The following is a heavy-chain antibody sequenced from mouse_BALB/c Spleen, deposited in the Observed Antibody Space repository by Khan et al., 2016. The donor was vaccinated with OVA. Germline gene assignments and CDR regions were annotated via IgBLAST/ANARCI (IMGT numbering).Heavy chain of an antibody. Sequence: QVQLKESGAEQAKPGASVKMSCKTSGYTFSSYWMHWVKQRPGQGLEWIGYINPTSGYTEYNEKFKDKATLSADKSSSTAYMQLTSLTSEDSAVYYCARDRIEYWGQGTTLTVSS. J-gene: IGHJ2*01. CDR3: ARDRIEY. CDR2: INPTSGYT. V-gene: IGHV1-7*01. CDR1: GYTFSSYW.